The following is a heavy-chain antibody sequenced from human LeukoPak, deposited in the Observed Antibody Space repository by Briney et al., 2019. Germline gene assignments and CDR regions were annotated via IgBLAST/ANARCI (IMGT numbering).Heavy chain of an antibody. CDR2: INHSGST. V-gene: IGHV4-34*01. J-gene: IGHJ6*02. Sequence: SETLSLTCAVYGVSFSGYYWSWIRQPPGKGLEWIGEINHSGSTNYNPSLKSRVTISVDTSKNQFSLKLSSVTAADTAVYYCARSRANWVPYYYGMDVWGQGTTVTVSS. D-gene: IGHD7-27*01. CDR3: ARSRANWVPYYYGMDV. CDR1: GVSFSGYY.